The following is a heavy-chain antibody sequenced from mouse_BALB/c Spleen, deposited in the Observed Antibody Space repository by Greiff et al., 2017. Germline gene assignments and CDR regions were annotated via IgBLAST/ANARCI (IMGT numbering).Heavy chain of an antibody. J-gene: IGHJ3*01. CDR1: GYAFTNYL. D-gene: IGHD1-1*01. V-gene: IGHV1-54*01. Sequence: VQLQQSGAELVRPGTSVKVSCKASGYAFTNYLIEWVKQRPGQGLEWIGVINPGSGGTNYNEKFKGKATLTADKSSSTAYMQLSSLTSDDSAVYFCARGGYYGWFAYWGQGTLVTVSA. CDR3: ARGGYYGWFAY. CDR2: INPGSGGT.